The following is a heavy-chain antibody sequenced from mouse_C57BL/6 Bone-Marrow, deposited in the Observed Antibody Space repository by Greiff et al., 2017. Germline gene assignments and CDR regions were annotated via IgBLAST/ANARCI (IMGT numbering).Heavy chain of an antibody. CDR2: IYPGDGDT. Sequence: LVKPGASVKISCKASGYAFSSSWMNWVKQRPGKGLEWIGRIYPGDGDTNYNGKFKGKATLTADKSSSTAYMQLSSLTSEDSAVYFCARFYYGSSPYYAMDYWGQGTSVTVSS. D-gene: IGHD1-1*01. CDR1: GYAFSSSW. V-gene: IGHV1-82*01. J-gene: IGHJ4*01. CDR3: ARFYYGSSPYYAMDY.